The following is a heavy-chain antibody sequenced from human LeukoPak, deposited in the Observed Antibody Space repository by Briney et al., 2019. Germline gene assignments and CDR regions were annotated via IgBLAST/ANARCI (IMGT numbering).Heavy chain of an antibody. CDR1: GGSISSVDHS. V-gene: IGHV4-31*03. J-gene: IGHJ4*02. CDR2: IYYSGRT. D-gene: IGHD4-23*01. Sequence: SETLSLTCTVSGGSISSVDHSWSWIRQHPRKDLEWIGYIYYSGRTNYNPSLKSRVTISVDTSKNQFSLNLSSVTAADTAVYYCARVDYGGNSGYFDFWGQGTLVTVSS. CDR3: ARVDYGGNSGYFDF.